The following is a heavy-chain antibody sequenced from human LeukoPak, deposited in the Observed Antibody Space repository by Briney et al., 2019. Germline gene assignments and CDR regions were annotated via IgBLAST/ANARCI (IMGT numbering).Heavy chain of an antibody. J-gene: IGHJ4*02. CDR3: ARSHGEVSSFGVH. D-gene: IGHD3-10*01. CDR2: ISYDGSNK. V-gene: IGHV3-30-3*01. Sequence: PGGSLRLSCAASGFTFSSYAMHWVRQAPGKGLEWVAVISYDGSNKYYADSVKGRFTISRDNAKNSLYLQMNSLRVEDTAVYYCARSHGEVSSFGVHWGQGTLVTVSS. CDR1: GFTFSSYA.